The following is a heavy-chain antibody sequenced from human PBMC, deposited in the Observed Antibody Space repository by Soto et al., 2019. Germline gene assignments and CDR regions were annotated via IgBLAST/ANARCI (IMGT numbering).Heavy chain of an antibody. CDR3: ARHVDILTGYYYYYYYGMDV. CDR1: GGSISASSYY. Sequence: PSETLSLTCTVSGGSISASSYYWGWIRQPPGKGLEWIGSMDYSGSTYYNPSLKSRVTISVDTSKNQFSLKLSSVTAADTAVYYCARHVDILTGYYYYYYYGMDVWGQGTTVT. J-gene: IGHJ6*02. CDR2: MDYSGST. D-gene: IGHD3-9*01. V-gene: IGHV4-39*01.